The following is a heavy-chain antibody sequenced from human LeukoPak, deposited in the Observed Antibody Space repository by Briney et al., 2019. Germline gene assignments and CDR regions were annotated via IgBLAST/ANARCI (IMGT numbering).Heavy chain of an antibody. V-gene: IGHV3-73*01. J-gene: IGHJ4*02. CDR3: TRHGTWDYDSSGYFDY. D-gene: IGHD3-22*01. CDR2: IRSKANSYAT. Sequence: PGGSLRLSCAASGFTFSGSAMHWVRQASGKGLEWVGRIRSKANSYATAYAASVKGRFTISRDDSKNTAYLQMNSLKTEDTAVYYYTRHGTWDYDSSGYFDYWGQGTLVTVSS. CDR1: GFTFSGSA.